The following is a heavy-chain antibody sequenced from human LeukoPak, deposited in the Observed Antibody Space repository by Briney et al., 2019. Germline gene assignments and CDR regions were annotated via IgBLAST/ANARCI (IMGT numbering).Heavy chain of an antibody. CDR2: VDPNSGGT. Sequence: ASVKVSCKASGYTFTGYYMHWVRQAPGQGLEWMGWVDPNSGGTNYAQKFQGRVTMTRDTSISTAYMELSRLRSDDTAVYYCARASVLTVFDYWGQGTLVTVSS. V-gene: IGHV1-2*02. D-gene: IGHD4-17*01. J-gene: IGHJ4*02. CDR1: GYTFTGYY. CDR3: ARASVLTVFDY.